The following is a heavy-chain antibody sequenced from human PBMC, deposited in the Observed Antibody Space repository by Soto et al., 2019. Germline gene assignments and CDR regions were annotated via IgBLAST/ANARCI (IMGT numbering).Heavy chain of an antibody. CDR2: IKQDGSEK. Sequence: PGGSLRLSCVASGFTFSSYWMSWVRQAPGKGLEWVANIKQDGSEKYYVDSVKGRFTISRDNAKNSLYLQMNSLRAEDTAVYYCARAGIFGVAHYYGMDVWGQGTTVTVSS. J-gene: IGHJ6*02. D-gene: IGHD3-3*01. V-gene: IGHV3-7*01. CDR3: ARAGIFGVAHYYGMDV. CDR1: GFTFSSYW.